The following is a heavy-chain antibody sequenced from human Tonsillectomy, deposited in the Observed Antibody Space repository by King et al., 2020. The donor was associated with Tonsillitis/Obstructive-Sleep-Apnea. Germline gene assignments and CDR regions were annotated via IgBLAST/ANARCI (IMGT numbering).Heavy chain of an antibody. Sequence: VQLVESGGGLVQPGGSLRLSCAASGFTFSSYAMSWVRQAPGKGLEWVSAISGSGGSKYYADSVKGRFTISRDNYKNTLYLQMNSLRAEDTAVYYCAKSPYCGGDCFGTCFDDWGQGTLVTVSS. D-gene: IGHD2-21*02. CDR3: AKSPYCGGDCFGTCFDD. V-gene: IGHV3-23*04. J-gene: IGHJ4*02. CDR1: GFTFSSYA. CDR2: ISGSGGSK.